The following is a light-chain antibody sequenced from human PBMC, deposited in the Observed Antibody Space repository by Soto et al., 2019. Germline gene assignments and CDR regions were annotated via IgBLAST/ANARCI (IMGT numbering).Light chain of an antibody. CDR1: QSVSGSS. Sequence: EIVLTQSPGTLSLSPGERATFSCRASQSVSGSSLAWYQQKPGQAPRFLIYGASSRATGIPDRFSGSGSGTDFTLTISRLEPEDFAVYYCQQYGSSPPTFGQGTKVDIK. V-gene: IGKV3-20*01. CDR3: QQYGSSPPT. CDR2: GAS. J-gene: IGKJ1*01.